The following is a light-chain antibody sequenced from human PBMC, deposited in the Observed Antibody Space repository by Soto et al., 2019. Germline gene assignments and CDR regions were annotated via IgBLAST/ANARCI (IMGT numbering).Light chain of an antibody. CDR3: QQYYSTPWE. V-gene: IGKV4-1*01. CDR2: WAS. Sequence: DIVMTQSPDSLAVSLGERATINCKSSQSVLYSSNNKNYLAWYQQKPGQPPKLLIYWASTRESGVPDRFSGSGSGTDFTVTISSLQAEDVAVYYCQQYYSTPWEFGQGTKVDIK. J-gene: IGKJ1*01. CDR1: QSVLYSSNNKNY.